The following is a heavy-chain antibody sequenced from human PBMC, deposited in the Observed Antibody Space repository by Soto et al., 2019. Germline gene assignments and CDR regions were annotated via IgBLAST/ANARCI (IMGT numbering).Heavy chain of an antibody. CDR2: SHQSGNT. V-gene: IGHV4-4*02. D-gene: IGHD6-13*01. Sequence: QVQLQESGPGLVKPSGTLSLTCAVSGVSISSHDWWTWVRQPPGKGLEWIGESHQSGNTNYTSSLESRVTISVDTSKNQFSLNLSSVTVADTAVYYCATRDTSRFYWGQGTLVTVSS. CDR1: GVSISSHDW. J-gene: IGHJ4*02. CDR3: ATRDTSRFY.